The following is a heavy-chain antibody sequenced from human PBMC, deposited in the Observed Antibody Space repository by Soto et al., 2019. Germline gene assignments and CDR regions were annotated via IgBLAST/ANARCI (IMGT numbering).Heavy chain of an antibody. CDR2: IYWDDDK. Sequence: QITLKESGPTLVKPTQTLTLTCTFSGFSLSTSGVGVGWISQPPGKALEWLALIYWDDDKRYSPPLKSRLTITKDTSKNQVVLTMTNMDPVDTATYYCAHRRGASAAANASDAFDIWGQGTMVTVSS. V-gene: IGHV2-5*02. J-gene: IGHJ3*02. CDR3: AHRRGASAAANASDAFDI. CDR1: GFSLSTSGVG. D-gene: IGHD6-13*01.